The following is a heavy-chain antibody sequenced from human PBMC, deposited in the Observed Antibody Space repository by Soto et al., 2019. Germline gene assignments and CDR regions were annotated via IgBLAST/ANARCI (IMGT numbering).Heavy chain of an antibody. J-gene: IGHJ4*02. V-gene: IGHV3-48*03. Sequence: VQLVESGGGLVQPGGSLRLSCAASGFTFSSYEMNRVRQAPGKGLEWVSYISSSGSTIYHADSVKGRFTISRDNAKNSLYLQMNSLRAEDTAVYYCARGRGWYGGDEYYFDYWGQGTLVTVSS. CDR3: ARGRGWYGGDEYYFDY. CDR1: GFTFSSYE. D-gene: IGHD1-26*01. CDR2: ISSSGSTI.